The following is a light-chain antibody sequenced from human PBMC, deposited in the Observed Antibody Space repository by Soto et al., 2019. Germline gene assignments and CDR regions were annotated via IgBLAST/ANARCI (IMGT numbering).Light chain of an antibody. J-gene: IGLJ2*01. Sequence: QSALTQPASVSGSPGQSITISCTGTSSDVGAYNYVSWYQQHPGKAPKLMIYEVSNRPSGVSNRFSGSKSANTASLTISGLQAEDEADYYCTSYTSSPTLVFGGGTKLTVL. CDR3: TSYTSSPTLV. CDR2: EVS. V-gene: IGLV2-14*01. CDR1: SSDVGAYNY.